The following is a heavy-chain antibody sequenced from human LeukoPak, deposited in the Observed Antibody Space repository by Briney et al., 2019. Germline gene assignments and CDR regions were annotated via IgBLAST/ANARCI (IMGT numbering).Heavy chain of an antibody. CDR3: AREARIAVAGTDY. CDR2: IYTSGST. Sequence: SQTLSLTCTVSGGSISSDSYYWSWIRQPAGKGLEWIGRIYTSGSTNYNPSLKSRVTISVGTSKNQFSLKLSSVTAADTAVYYCAREARIAVAGTDYWGQGTLVTVSS. J-gene: IGHJ4*02. CDR1: GGSISSDSYY. V-gene: IGHV4-61*02. D-gene: IGHD6-19*01.